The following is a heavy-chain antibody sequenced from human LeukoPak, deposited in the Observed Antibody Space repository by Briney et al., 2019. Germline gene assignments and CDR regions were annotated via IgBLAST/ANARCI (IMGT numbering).Heavy chain of an antibody. D-gene: IGHD3-22*01. CDR1: GLSFSSYT. CDR3: ARGAITTFDY. V-gene: IGHV3-21*01. Sequence: GGSLRLSCAASGLSFSSYTMHWVRQAPGKGLEWVSSISTTSTYIYYADAVKGRFTISRDNAKNSLDLQMNTLSAEDTAMYFCARGAITTFDYWGQGAQVTVSS. CDR2: ISTTSTYI. J-gene: IGHJ4*02.